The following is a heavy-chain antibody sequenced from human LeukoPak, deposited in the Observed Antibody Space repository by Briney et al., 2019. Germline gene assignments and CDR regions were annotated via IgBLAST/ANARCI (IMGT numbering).Heavy chain of an antibody. Sequence: GGSLRLSCAASGFTFNDAWMSWVRQAPGKGLEWVGRIKSNFDGGSTDFAAPVKGRFTISRDDSKTTLYLQMDSLKPEDTAVYYCVGHWDPIVSTIAPGDYWGQGTLVTVSS. CDR3: VGHWDPIVSTIAPGDY. J-gene: IGHJ4*02. V-gene: IGHV3-15*01. CDR2: IKSNFDGGST. D-gene: IGHD5/OR15-5a*01. CDR1: GFTFNDAW.